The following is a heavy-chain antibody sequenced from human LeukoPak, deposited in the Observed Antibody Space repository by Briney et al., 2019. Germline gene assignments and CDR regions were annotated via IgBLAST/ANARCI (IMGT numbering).Heavy chain of an antibody. CDR1: VYTFTVYY. J-gene: IGHJ4*02. Sequence: ASVRLSCKVSVYTFTVYYVHWVQDAPGKGLEWMGLVDTEDGETIYAEKFQGRVTITADTPTATAHMELSSLRSVAQDVFSCAPGSPGSYYDSSGYYSHFPFVYWGQGTLVTVSS. V-gene: IGHV1-69-2*01. D-gene: IGHD3-22*01. CDR3: APGSPGSYYDSSGYYSHFPFVY. CDR2: VDTEDGET.